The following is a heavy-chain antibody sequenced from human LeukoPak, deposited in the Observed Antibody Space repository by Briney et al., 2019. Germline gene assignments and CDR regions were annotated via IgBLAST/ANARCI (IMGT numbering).Heavy chain of an antibody. CDR2: IRNKANSYAT. CDR1: GFTFSGSA. Sequence: GGSLRLSCAASGFTFSGSAMHWVRQASGKGLEWVGRIRNKANSYATAYAASVKGRFTISRDDSNNTAYLQMNRLKTEDTAVYYCTPYSSSFRFGYWGQGTLVTVSS. J-gene: IGHJ4*02. CDR3: TPYSSSFRFGY. D-gene: IGHD6-6*01. V-gene: IGHV3-73*01.